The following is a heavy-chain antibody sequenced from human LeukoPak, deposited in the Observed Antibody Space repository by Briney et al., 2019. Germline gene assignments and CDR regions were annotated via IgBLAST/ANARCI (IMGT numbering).Heavy chain of an antibody. V-gene: IGHV3-23*01. J-gene: IGHJ4*02. CDR3: VREDTPATANY. CDR1: GFNFANHA. CDR2: ISGGGDIT. D-gene: IGHD2-21*02. Sequence: GGSLRLSCTASGFNFANHAMSWVRQTPGKGLEWVSAISGGGDITYYADSVTGRFTISRDNSKDTLFLQMHSLRPGDTAVYYCVREDTPATANYWGQGTLATISS.